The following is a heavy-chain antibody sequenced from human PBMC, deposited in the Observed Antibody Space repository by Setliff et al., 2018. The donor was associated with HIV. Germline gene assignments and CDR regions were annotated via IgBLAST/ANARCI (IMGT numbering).Heavy chain of an antibody. D-gene: IGHD3-3*01. CDR3: ARDLSTHWSGYSLGY. V-gene: IGHV1-69*13. Sequence: SVKVSCKASGGTFSNYIITWVRQAPGQGLEWMGGVIPIFGTANYAQKFQDRVTITADESTSTAYMELSSLISEDTAVYYCARDLSTHWSGYSLGYWGQGTPVTVSS. CDR2: VIPIFGTA. J-gene: IGHJ4*02. CDR1: GGTFSNYI.